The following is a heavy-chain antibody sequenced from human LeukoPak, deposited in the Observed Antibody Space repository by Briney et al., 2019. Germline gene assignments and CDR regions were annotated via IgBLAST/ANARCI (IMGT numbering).Heavy chain of an antibody. CDR1: GYSISSDYY. CDR2: IYHSGST. Sequence: SETLSLTCAVSGYSISSDYYWGWIRQPPGKGLEWIGNIYHSGSTYYNPSLKSRVIILVDTSKNQFSLKLSSVTAADTAVYYCARGGSGSYASYMDVWGKGTTVTASS. CDR3: ARGGSGSYASYMDV. V-gene: IGHV4-38-2*01. D-gene: IGHD3-10*01. J-gene: IGHJ6*03.